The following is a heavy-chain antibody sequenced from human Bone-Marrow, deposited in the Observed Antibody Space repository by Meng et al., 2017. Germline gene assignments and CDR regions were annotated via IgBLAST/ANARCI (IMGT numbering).Heavy chain of an antibody. D-gene: IGHD3-10*01. Sequence: GGSLRLSCAASGFTFSSYSMNWVRQAPGKGLEWVSSISSSSSYIYYADSVKGRFTISRDNAKNSLYLQMNSLRVEDTARYYCALGSARNPFDYWGQGTLVTVSS. V-gene: IGHV3-21*01. CDR3: ALGSARNPFDY. CDR1: GFTFSSYS. CDR2: ISSSSSYI. J-gene: IGHJ4*02.